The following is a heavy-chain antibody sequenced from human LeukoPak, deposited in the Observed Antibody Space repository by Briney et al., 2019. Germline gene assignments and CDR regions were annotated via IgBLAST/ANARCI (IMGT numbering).Heavy chain of an antibody. V-gene: IGHV3-23*01. CDR3: AKGEGGYEAHSGSYSH. D-gene: IGHD1-26*01. Sequence: PGGSLRLSCAAAGFTFSSYSMNWVSHAPGKGLEWVSAISGSGGSTYYADSVKGRFTISRDNSKNSLYLKMNRLRAEDTAVYYCAKGEGGYEAHSGSYSHWGQGTLVTVSS. CDR1: GFTFSSYS. CDR2: ISGSGGST. J-gene: IGHJ4*02.